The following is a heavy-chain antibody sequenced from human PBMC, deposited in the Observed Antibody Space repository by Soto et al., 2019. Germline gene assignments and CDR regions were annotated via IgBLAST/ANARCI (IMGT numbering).Heavy chain of an antibody. CDR1: GYSFSSYW. Sequence: GESLKISCKASGYSFSSYWIGWVRQMPGKGLEWMGIIYPGDSDTKYSPYVQGQVTISADRSISTAYLQWTSLKASDTAMFYCARSKIGAYSSGWYSLSGYYNYGIDVWGQGTKVTVSS. CDR2: IYPGDSDT. CDR3: ARSKIGAYSSGWYSLSGYYNYGIDV. V-gene: IGHV5-51*01. D-gene: IGHD6-19*01. J-gene: IGHJ6*02.